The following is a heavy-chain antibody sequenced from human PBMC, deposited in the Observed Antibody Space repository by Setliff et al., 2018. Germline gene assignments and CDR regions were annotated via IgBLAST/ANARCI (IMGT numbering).Heavy chain of an antibody. D-gene: IGHD3-22*01. CDR1: GGSISSYY. V-gene: IGHV4-59*12. CDR2: IYYSGST. CDR3: ASPRLSYYDNGAFPSDAFDL. J-gene: IGHJ3*01. Sequence: SETLSLTCTVSGGSISSYYWSWIRQPPGKGLEWIGYIYYSGSTNYNPSLKSRVTISVDTSKNQFSLKLRSVTAADTAVYYCASPRLSYYDNGAFPSDAFDLWGQGTMVTVSS.